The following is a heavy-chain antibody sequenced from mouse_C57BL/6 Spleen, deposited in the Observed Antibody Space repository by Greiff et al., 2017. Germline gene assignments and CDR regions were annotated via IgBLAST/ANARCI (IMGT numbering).Heavy chain of an antibody. D-gene: IGHD1-1*01. CDR1: GYTFTSYW. CDR2: IDPSDSYT. V-gene: IGHV1-69*01. CDR3: ASHGSSYGYYFDY. Sequence: QVQLQQPGAELVMPGASVKLSCKASGYTFTSYWMHWVKQRPGQGLEWIGEIDPSDSYTNYNQKFKGKSTLTVDKSSSTAYMQLSSLTSEDSAVYVCASHGSSYGYYFDYWGQGTTLTVSS. J-gene: IGHJ2*01.